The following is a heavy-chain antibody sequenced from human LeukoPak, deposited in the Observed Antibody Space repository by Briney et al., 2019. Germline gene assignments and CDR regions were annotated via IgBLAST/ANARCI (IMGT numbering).Heavy chain of an antibody. CDR2: ISGSGGST. D-gene: IGHD3-10*01. CDR1: GFTFSSYA. CDR3: AKGSMVGVLCCFDY. V-gene: IGHV3-23*01. J-gene: IGHJ4*02. Sequence: GGSLRLSWAASGFTFSSYAMSWVRQAPGKGLEWVSAISGSGGSTYYADSVKGRFTISRDNSKNTLYLQMNSLRAEDTAVYYCAKGSMVGVLCCFDYWGQGTLVTVSS.